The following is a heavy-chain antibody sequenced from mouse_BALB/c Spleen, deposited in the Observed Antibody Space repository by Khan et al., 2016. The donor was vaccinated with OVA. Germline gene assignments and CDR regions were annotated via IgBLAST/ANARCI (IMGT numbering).Heavy chain of an antibody. V-gene: IGHV1-77*01. CDR3: ARFDTTVADY. CDR2: IYPGSGTT. D-gene: IGHD1-1*01. CDR1: GYTFTDYI. Sequence: QVQLKQSGPELVKPGASVKMSCKASGYTFTDYIISWVKQRTGQGLEWIGEIYPGSGTTHYNEKFKGKATLTADKSSNTVYMQLNSLTSADSAIYFCARFDTTVADYGGQGTTLTVSS. J-gene: IGHJ2*01.